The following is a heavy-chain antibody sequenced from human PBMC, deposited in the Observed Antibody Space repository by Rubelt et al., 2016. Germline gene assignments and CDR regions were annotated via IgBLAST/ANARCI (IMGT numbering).Heavy chain of an antibody. D-gene: IGHD3-22*01. V-gene: IGHV4-39*07. J-gene: IGHJ4*02. CDR3: ARVVDSGYYLNYFDY. Sequence: YSGSTYYNPSLKSRVTISVDTSKNQFSLKLSSVTAADTAVYYCARVVDSGYYLNYFDYWGQGTLVTVSS. CDR2: YSGST.